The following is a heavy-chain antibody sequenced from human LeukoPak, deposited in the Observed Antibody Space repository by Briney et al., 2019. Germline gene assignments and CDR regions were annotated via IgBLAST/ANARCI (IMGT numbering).Heavy chain of an antibody. CDR2: IWYDGHNK. V-gene: IGHV3-33*06. D-gene: IGHD6-19*01. CDR3: AKDPGIAVAGSFDY. Sequence: GGSLRLSCAASGFTFTDYGMHWVRQAPGRGLEWVALIWYDGHNKYYADSVKGRFTISRDNSKNTLYLQMNSLRAEDTAVYYCAKDPGIAVAGSFDYWGQGTLVTVSS. CDR1: GFTFTDYG. J-gene: IGHJ4*02.